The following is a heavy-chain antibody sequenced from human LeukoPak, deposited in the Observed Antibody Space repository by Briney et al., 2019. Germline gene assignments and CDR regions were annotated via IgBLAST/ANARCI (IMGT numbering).Heavy chain of an antibody. CDR3: ASGASADYDILTGYFNGYFDY. J-gene: IGHJ4*02. D-gene: IGHD3-9*01. V-gene: IGHV3-53*01. Sequence: GGSLRLSCAASGFTVSSNYTSWVRQAPGKGLEWVSVIYSGGSTYYADSVKGRFTISRDNSKNTLYLQMNSLRADDTAVYFCASGASADYDILTGYFNGYFDYWGQGTLVTVSS. CDR2: IYSGGST. CDR1: GFTVSSNY.